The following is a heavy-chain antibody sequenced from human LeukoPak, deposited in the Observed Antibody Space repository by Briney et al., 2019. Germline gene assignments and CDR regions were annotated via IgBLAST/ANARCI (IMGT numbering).Heavy chain of an antibody. CDR3: ATDRNKREYFLDF. D-gene: IGHD2/OR15-2a*01. V-gene: IGHV3-23*01. CDR2: ISDSGRNT. J-gene: IGHJ4*02. Sequence: GSLRLSCAASGFTFSSYSMNWVRQAPGKGLEWVSAISDSGRNTYYADSVKGRFTISRDNSKNSLYLQMDSLRAEDTAVYYCATDRNKREYFLDFWGQGTLVTVSS. CDR1: GFTFSSYS.